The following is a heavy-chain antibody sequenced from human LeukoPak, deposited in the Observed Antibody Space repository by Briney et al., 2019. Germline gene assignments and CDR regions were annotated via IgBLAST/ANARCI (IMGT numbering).Heavy chain of an antibody. J-gene: IGHJ6*02. CDR2: IYSGGST. CDR3: ARGMDSSGWIDYYYYGMDV. V-gene: IGHV3-53*01. Sequence: GGSLRLSCAASGFTFSSNYMSWVRQAPGKGLEWVSVIYSGGSTYYADSVKGRFTISRDNSKNTLYLQMNSLRAEDTAVYYCARGMDSSGWIDYYYYGMDVWGQGTTVTVSS. CDR1: GFTFSSNY. D-gene: IGHD6-19*01.